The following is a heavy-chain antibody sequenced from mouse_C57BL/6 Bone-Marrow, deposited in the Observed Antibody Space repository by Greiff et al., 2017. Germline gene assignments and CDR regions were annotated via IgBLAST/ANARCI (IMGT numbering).Heavy chain of an antibody. Sequence: QVQLQQSGAELVRPGASVTLSCTASGYTFTDYEMHWVKQTPVHGLEWIGAIDPETGGTAYNQTFKGKAILTADKTASTAYMALRSLAAEDSAGYYCTRRYYFDYWGQGTTLTVSA. J-gene: IGHJ2*01. CDR3: TRRYYFDY. CDR1: GYTFTDYE. V-gene: IGHV1-15*01. CDR2: IDPETGGT.